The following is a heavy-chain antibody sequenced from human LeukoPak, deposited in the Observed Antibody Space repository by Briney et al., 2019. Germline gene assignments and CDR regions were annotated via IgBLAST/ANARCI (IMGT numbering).Heavy chain of an antibody. D-gene: IGHD7-27*01. CDR3: ARDYVWGSSESDY. J-gene: IGHJ4*02. V-gene: IGHV3-48*01. CDR1: GFTFSSYW. CDR2: ISSSSSTI. Sequence: GGSLRLSCVASGFTFSSYWMTWVRQAPGKGLDWVSYISSSSSTIYYADSVKGRFTISRDNAKNSLYLQMNSLRAEDTAIYYCARDYVWGSSESDYWGQGTLVTVSS.